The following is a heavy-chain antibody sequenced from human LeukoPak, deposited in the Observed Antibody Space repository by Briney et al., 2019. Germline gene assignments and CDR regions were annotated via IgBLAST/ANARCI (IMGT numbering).Heavy chain of an antibody. V-gene: IGHV4-39*01. D-gene: IGHD5-24*01. CDR1: GGSISSTSYY. CDR2: IYYSGST. Sequence: PSETLSLTCTVSGGSISSTSYYWGWIRQPPGKGLEWVGSIYYSGSTYYNPSLKSRVTISVDTSKNQFSLKLTSVTAADTAVYYWARHRCRDGYNSMGDAFDIWGQGTIVTVSS. J-gene: IGHJ3*02. CDR3: ARHRCRDGYNSMGDAFDI.